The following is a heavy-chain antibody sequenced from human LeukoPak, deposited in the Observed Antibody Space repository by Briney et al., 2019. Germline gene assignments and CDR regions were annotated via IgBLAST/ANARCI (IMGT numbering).Heavy chain of an antibody. CDR2: LSGSGITT. Sequence: GGSLRLSCAASGFTFSNSAMSWVRQAPGKGLEWVSTLSGSGITTYYAGSVKGRFTISRDNSKNTLYLQMNSLRAEDTAVYYCAKGIYSSGWSYFDYWGHRTLVTVSS. V-gene: IGHV3-23*01. CDR3: AKGIYSSGWSYFDY. D-gene: IGHD6-19*01. CDR1: GFTFSNSA. J-gene: IGHJ4*01.